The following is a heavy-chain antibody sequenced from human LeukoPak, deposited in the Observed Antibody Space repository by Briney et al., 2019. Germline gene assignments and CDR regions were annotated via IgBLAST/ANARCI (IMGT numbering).Heavy chain of an antibody. D-gene: IGHD5-18*01. V-gene: IGHV1-18*01. CDR1: GYTFTSYG. CDR3: PRELDSYGPFDP. Sequence: ASVKVSCKASGYTFTSYGISWVRQAPGQGLEWMGWISAYNGNTNYAQKLQGSVTMTTDTSTSTAYMELRSLRSDDTAVYYCPRELDSYGPFDPWGQGTLVTVSS. J-gene: IGHJ5*02. CDR2: ISAYNGNT.